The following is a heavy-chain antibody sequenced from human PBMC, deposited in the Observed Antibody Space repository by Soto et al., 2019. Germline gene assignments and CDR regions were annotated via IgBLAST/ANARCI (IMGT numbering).Heavy chain of an antibody. CDR3: ARGQDYDFWSGYFGV. Sequence: GASVKVSCKASGYTFTSYGISWVRQAPGQGLEWMGWMSPNSGNTGYAQKFQGRVTMTRNTSISTAYMELSSLRSEDTAVYYCARGQDYDFWSGYFGVWGKGTTVTVSS. J-gene: IGHJ6*04. D-gene: IGHD3-3*01. CDR2: MSPNSGNT. V-gene: IGHV1-8*02. CDR1: GYTFTSYG.